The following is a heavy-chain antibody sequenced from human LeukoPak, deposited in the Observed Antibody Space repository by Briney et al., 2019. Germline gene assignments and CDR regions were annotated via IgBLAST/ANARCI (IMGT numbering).Heavy chain of an antibody. CDR1: GYTFTIYY. CDR2: INPSGGST. Sequence: ASVKVSCKASGYTFTIYYIHWVRQAPGQGLEWMGLINPSGGSTNYAQKFQGRVTMTRDTSTSTVYMELSSLRSEDTAVYYCARGPRITLIRGGQWYYYMDVWGKGTTVTISS. J-gene: IGHJ6*03. V-gene: IGHV1-46*01. D-gene: IGHD3-10*01. CDR3: ARGPRITLIRGGQWYYYMDV.